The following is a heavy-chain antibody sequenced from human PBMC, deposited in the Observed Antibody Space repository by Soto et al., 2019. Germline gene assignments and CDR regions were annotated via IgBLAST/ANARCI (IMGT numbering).Heavy chain of an antibody. D-gene: IGHD3-3*01. CDR2: ISYNGNNQ. Sequence: QVQLVESGGGVVQPGTSLRLSCAASGFTFSTYDMHWVRRAPGKGLERVAIISYNGNNQYYIDAVKGRFTISRDNSKNTLYLQMSSLRVEDTAVYYCAKDRWRGHAIGYWGQGTTVTVSS. CDR3: AKDRWRGHAIGY. J-gene: IGHJ4*02. CDR1: GFTFSTYD. V-gene: IGHV3-30*18.